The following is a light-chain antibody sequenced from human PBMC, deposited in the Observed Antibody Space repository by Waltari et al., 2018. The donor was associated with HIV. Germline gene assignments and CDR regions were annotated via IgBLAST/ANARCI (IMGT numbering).Light chain of an antibody. CDR1: SSDVGSTKY. J-gene: IGLJ1*01. Sequence: QSALTQPASVSGSPGQSITISCTGTSSDVGSTKYVSWHQQYPGEAPKLIIHDVSDRPSGISNLFSGSKSGNIASLTISGLQTEDEADYYCSSYTSSSTYVFGTGTRVTVL. V-gene: IGLV2-14*03. CDR3: SSYTSSSTYV. CDR2: DVS.